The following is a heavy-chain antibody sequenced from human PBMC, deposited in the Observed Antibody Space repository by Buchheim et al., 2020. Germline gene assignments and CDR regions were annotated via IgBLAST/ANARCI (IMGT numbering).Heavy chain of an antibody. Sequence: EVLLVESGGGVVQPGGSLSLSCAASGFTFSSIWIRWVRQAPGKGLEWVANINDDGSEKYYVDSVKGRFTISRDNAKNSLYLQMNSLTAQDAAVYDCAGETYYCDLGGQGA. V-gene: IGHV3-7*01. CDR2: INDDGSEK. CDR3: AGETYYCDL. CDR1: GFTFSSIW. J-gene: IGHJ4*02.